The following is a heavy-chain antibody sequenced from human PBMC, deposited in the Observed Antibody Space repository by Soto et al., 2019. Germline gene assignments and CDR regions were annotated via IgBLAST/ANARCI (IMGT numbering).Heavy chain of an antibody. CDR2: INPNSGGT. D-gene: IGHD3-10*01. CDR1: GYTFTGYY. J-gene: IGHJ6*02. V-gene: IGHV1-2*02. Sequence: GASVKVSCKASGYTFTGYYMHWVRQAPGQGLEWMGWINPNSGGTNYAQKFQGRVTMTRDTSISTAYMELSRLRSDDTAVYYCARDFGGFGDGVSMDVWGQGTTVTVSS. CDR3: ARDFGGFGDGVSMDV.